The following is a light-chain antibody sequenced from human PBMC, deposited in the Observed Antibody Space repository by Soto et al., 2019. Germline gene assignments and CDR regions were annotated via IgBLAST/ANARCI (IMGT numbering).Light chain of an antibody. J-gene: IGKJ5*01. CDR2: WAS. CDR1: QSVFYSSNNKNY. V-gene: IGKV4-1*01. CDR3: QQYYSTPIT. Sequence: DIVMTHSPDSLAVSLGEGATINRKPSQSVFYSSNNKNYLAWYQQKPGQPPKLLIYWASTRESGVPDRFSDSGSGTDFTLTISSLKAEDVAVYYCQQYYSTPITCGQVTRLEIK.